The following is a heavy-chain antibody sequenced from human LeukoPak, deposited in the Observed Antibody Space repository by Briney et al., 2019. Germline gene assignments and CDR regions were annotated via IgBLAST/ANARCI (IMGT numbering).Heavy chain of an antibody. CDR3: ARGSGLYSNLDY. CDR2: ISHSGST. J-gene: IGHJ4*02. D-gene: IGHD4-11*01. Sequence: SETLSLTCTVSGGSFSRTIYYWGWIRQSPGKGLEWIGSISHSGSTYYNPSLKSRVTISVDTSKNQFSLKLSSVTAADTAVYYCARGSGLYSNLDYWGQGTLVTVSS. V-gene: IGHV4-39*07. CDR1: GGSFSRTIYY.